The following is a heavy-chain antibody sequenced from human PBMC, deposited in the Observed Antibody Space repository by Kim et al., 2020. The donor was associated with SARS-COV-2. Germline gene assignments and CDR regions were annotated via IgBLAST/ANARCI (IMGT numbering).Heavy chain of an antibody. CDR1: GGSISSSSYY. J-gene: IGHJ3*02. Sequence: SETLSLTCTVSGGSISSSSYYWGWIRQPPGKGLEWIGSIYYSGSTYYNPSLKSRVTISVDTSKNQFSLKLSSVTAADTAVYYCARPSHSGYALDAFDIWGQGTMVTVSS. D-gene: IGHD5-12*01. CDR3: ARPSHSGYALDAFDI. CDR2: IYYSGST. V-gene: IGHV4-39*01.